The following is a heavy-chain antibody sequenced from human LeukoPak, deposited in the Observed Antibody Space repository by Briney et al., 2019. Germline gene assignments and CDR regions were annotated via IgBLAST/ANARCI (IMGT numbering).Heavy chain of an antibody. CDR1: GGSFSSHC. CDR3: ARDPTTVTKGLDL. Sequence: SETLSLTCTVSGGSFSSHCWSWIRQPPGTGLEWIGYISYIGSTNYNPSLKSRVTISVDTSKNQFSLKLSSVTAADAAVYFCARDPTTVTKGLDLWGQGTMVTVSS. CDR2: ISYIGST. V-gene: IGHV4-59*11. D-gene: IGHD4-17*01. J-gene: IGHJ3*01.